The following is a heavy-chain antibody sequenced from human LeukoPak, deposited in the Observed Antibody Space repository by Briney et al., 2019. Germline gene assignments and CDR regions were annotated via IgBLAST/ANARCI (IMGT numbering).Heavy chain of an antibody. CDR3: TRDFGRSSYYFDF. J-gene: IGHJ4*02. Sequence: GGSLRLSCAASGFTFNGYWMSWVRQAPRKGLEWVANIKQDGSEKYYVDSVRGRVTIPRDNAENSLFLQMNRLRVEDTAVYYCTRDFGRSSYYFDFWGQGTLVTVSS. CDR1: GFTFNGYW. V-gene: IGHV3-7*01. D-gene: IGHD3-3*01. CDR2: IKQDGSEK.